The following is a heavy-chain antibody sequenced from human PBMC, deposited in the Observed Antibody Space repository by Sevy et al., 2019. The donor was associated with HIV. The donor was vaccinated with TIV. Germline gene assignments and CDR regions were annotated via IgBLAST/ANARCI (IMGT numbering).Heavy chain of an antibody. CDR3: ARDPGFYCSGGSCYPRYYFDY. J-gene: IGHJ4*02. CDR2: ISSSSIYI. Sequence: GGSLRLSCAASGFTFSSYGMHWVRQTPGKGLEWVSSISSSSIYIYYADSVKGRFTISRDNAKNSLYLQMNSLRAEDTAVYYCARDPGFYCSGGSCYPRYYFDYWGQGTLVTVSS. CDR1: GFTFSSYG. D-gene: IGHD2-15*01. V-gene: IGHV3-21*01.